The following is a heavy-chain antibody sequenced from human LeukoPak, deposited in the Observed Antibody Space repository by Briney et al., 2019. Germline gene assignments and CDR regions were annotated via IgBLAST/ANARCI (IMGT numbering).Heavy chain of an antibody. Sequence: PGGSLRLSCAASGFTFSNYGMHWVRQAPGKGLEWVAVIWYDGSNKYYADSVKGRFTISRDNSKNTLYLQMNSLRAEDTAVYYCASGVYDSLYYFDYWGRGTLVTVSS. CDR3: ASGVYDSLYYFDY. D-gene: IGHD5/OR15-5a*01. V-gene: IGHV3-33*01. CDR2: IWYDGSNK. J-gene: IGHJ4*02. CDR1: GFTFSNYG.